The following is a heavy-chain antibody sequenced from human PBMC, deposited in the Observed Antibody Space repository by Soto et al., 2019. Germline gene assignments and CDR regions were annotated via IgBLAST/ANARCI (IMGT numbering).Heavy chain of an antibody. CDR3: ASSPTHMFRGGMFAP. Sequence: ASVKVSCKTSGGTFSSYAISWVRQAPGQGLEWMGGIIPIFGTANYAQKFQGRVTITADESTSTAYMELSSLRSEDTAVYYCASSPTHMFRGGMFAPWGQGTLVTVSS. CDR1: GGTFSSYA. V-gene: IGHV1-69*13. CDR2: IIPIFGTA. J-gene: IGHJ5*02. D-gene: IGHD3-10*01.